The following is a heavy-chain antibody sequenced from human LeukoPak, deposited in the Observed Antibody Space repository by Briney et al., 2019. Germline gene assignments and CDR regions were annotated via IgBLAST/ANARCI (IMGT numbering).Heavy chain of an antibody. CDR2: SISSGSTI. J-gene: IGHJ4*02. CDR3: ARETEYYYDSSGPSQFDY. D-gene: IGHD3-22*01. V-gene: IGHV3-48*04. Sequence: GGPLSPSFAAPGIPFRCFSINWVRQAPGKGLEWGSSSISSGSTIYYADYVKGRFTISRANAKNSLYLQMNSLRAEDTAVYYCARETEYYYDSSGPSQFDYWGQGTLVTVSS. CDR1: GIPFRCFS.